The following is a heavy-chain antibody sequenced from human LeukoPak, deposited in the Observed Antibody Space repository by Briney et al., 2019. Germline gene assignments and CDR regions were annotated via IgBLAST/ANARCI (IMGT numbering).Heavy chain of an antibody. Sequence: PGGSLRLYCVASGFTFSSYWMHWVRQAPGKGLVWVSRINGDGSSTSYADSVKGRFTIFRDNAKNTVYLQMNSLRGEDTAVYYCAVATDFSVYYYYMDVWGKGTTVTVSS. CDR3: AVATDFSVYYYYMDV. D-gene: IGHD3-3*01. V-gene: IGHV3-74*01. CDR1: GFTFSSYW. J-gene: IGHJ6*03. CDR2: INGDGSST.